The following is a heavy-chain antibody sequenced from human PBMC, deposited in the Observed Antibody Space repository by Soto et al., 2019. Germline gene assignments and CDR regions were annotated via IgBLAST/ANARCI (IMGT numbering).Heavy chain of an antibody. D-gene: IGHD3-22*01. Sequence: PGGSLRLSCVASGFTFSSYAMSWVRQAPGKGLEWVSAISGSGGSTCYADSVKGRFTISRDNSKNTPYLQMNSLRAEDTAVYYCAKLYSSGYHSRCFQHWGQGTLVTVSS. V-gene: IGHV3-23*01. CDR2: ISGSGGST. CDR3: AKLYSSGYHSRCFQH. J-gene: IGHJ1*01. CDR1: GFTFSSYA.